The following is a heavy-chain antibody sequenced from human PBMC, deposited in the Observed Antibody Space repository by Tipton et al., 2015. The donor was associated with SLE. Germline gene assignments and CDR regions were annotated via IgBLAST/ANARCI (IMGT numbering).Heavy chain of an antibody. CDR3: ASALVGARGDFDY. D-gene: IGHD1-26*01. CDR2: ISTYNGNT. V-gene: IGHV1-18*01. CDR1: GYTFTSYG. Sequence: QLVQSGAEVKNPGASVKVSCKASGYTFTSYGISWVRQAPGQGLEWMGWISTYNGNTHYAQNLQGRVTMTTYTSTSTAYMELRSLRSDDTAVYYCASALVGARGDFDYWGQGTLVTVSS. J-gene: IGHJ4*02.